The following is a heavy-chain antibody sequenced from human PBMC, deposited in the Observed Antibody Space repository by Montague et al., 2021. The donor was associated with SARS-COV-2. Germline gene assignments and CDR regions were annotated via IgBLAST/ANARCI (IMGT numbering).Heavy chain of an antibody. V-gene: IGHV3-30*04. CDR1: GFTFSIYA. CDR2: ISYDGSNK. Sequence: SLRLSCAASGFTFSIYAMYWVRQAPGKGLEWVAVISYDGSNKYYVDSVKGRFTISRDNSKNTLYLQMNSLRAEDTAVYYCARAALGGYDSYFDYWGQGTLVTVSS. CDR3: ARAALGGYDSYFDY. J-gene: IGHJ4*02. D-gene: IGHD5-12*01.